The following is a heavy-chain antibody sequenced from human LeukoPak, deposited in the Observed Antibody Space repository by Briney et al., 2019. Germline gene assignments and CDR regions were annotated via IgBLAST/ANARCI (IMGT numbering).Heavy chain of an antibody. CDR1: GFTFSSYW. Sequence: PGGSLRLSCAASGFTFSSYWMHWVRQAPGKGLEWVSRINSDGSSTTYADSVKGRFSITRDNAKDTLYLQMNSLRPEDTAVYYCARGGNTGYSYGLKHDYWGQGTLVTVSS. J-gene: IGHJ4*02. D-gene: IGHD5-18*01. CDR2: INSDGSST. V-gene: IGHV3-74*01. CDR3: ARGGNTGYSYGLKHDY.